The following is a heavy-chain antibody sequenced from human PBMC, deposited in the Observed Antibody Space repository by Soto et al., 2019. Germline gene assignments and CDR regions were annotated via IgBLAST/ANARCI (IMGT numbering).Heavy chain of an antibody. CDR3: ARDPGIPGRYWYFDL. J-gene: IGHJ2*01. V-gene: IGHV1-2*04. Sequence: QVLLVQAGAEVKKPGASVKVSCKASGYKFTDYYIHWVRQAPGQGPEWRGWFNPKRGDAVYAQKFQGWVTMTRDTATTTAYLEVNSLKSDDTAIYYCARDPGIPGRYWYFDLWGRGTLVTVSS. CDR2: FNPKRGDA. D-gene: IGHD1-20*01. CDR1: GYKFTDYY.